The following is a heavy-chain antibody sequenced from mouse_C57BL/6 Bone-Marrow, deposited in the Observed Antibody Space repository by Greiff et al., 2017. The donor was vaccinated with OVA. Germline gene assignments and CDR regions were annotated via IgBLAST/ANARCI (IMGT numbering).Heavy chain of an antibody. Sequence: VQLQQSGAELARPGASVKLSCKASGYTFTSYGISWVKQRTGQGLEWIGEIYPRSGNTYYNEKFKGTATLTADKSSSTAYMELRSLTSEDSAVYFCARGRGFGPWFAYWGQGTLVTVSA. CDR1: GYTFTSYG. CDR2: IYPRSGNT. J-gene: IGHJ3*01. V-gene: IGHV1-81*01. CDR3: ARGRGFGPWFAY.